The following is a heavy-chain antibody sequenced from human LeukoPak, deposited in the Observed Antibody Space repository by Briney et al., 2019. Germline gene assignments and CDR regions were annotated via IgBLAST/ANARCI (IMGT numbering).Heavy chain of an antibody. CDR2: INHSGRT. D-gene: IGHD3-3*01. CDR1: GGSFSGYY. CDR3: ARGHIAIFGVASNWFDP. V-gene: IGHV4-34*01. J-gene: IGHJ5*02. Sequence: SETLSLTCAVYGGSFSGYYWSWIRQPPGPGMERSGVINHSGRTNYNQSLKSRVTISVDTSKNQFCLKLSSVTTADTAVYYCARGHIAIFGVASNWFDPWGQGTLVTVSS.